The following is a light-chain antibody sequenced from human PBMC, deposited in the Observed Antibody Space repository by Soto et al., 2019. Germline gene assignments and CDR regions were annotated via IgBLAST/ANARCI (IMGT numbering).Light chain of an antibody. Sequence: MGMTQSPATLSLSRGERAALSCRASQSVSSNLAWYQQKPGQGPRLLMYGASTRATCIPARFNCSGSGPNFPLHIRRLPPHSSSTYHRQQYNPYTWTFRLGTQVDI. CDR2: GAS. V-gene: IGKV3-15*01. CDR3: QQYNPYTWT. CDR1: QSVSSN. J-gene: IGKJ1*01.